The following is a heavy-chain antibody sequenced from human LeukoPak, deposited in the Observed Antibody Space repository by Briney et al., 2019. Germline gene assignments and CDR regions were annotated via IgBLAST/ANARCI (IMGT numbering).Heavy chain of an antibody. Sequence: SETLSLTCTVSGGSISSSDCTWGWSRQPPGKGLEWIGVISYSGSTYYNPSLKSRVTISVDTSKSHFSLKLSSVTAADTAIYYCARLDKGIKAAHFDYWGQGTLVTVSS. CDR3: ARLDKGIKAAHFDY. J-gene: IGHJ4*02. CDR2: ISYSGST. D-gene: IGHD6-25*01. V-gene: IGHV4-39*01. CDR1: GGSISSSDCT.